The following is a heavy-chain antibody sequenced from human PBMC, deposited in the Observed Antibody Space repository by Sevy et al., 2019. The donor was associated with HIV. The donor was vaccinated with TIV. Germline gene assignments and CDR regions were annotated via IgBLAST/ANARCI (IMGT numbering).Heavy chain of an antibody. CDR3: ARDARLRLGELSLYLFDY. J-gene: IGHJ4*02. Sequence: GGSLRVSCAASGFTFSDYYMSWIRQAPGKGLEWVSYISSSGSTIYYADSVKGRFTISRDNAKNSLYLQMNSLRAEDTAVYYCARDARLRLGELSLYLFDYWGQGTLVTVSS. D-gene: IGHD3-16*02. V-gene: IGHV3-11*01. CDR1: GFTFSDYY. CDR2: ISSSGSTI.